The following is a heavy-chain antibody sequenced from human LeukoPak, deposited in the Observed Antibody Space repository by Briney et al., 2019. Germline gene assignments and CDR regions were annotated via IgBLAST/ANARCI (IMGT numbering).Heavy chain of an antibody. CDR3: ARSNTMTSNYYYGMDV. V-gene: IGHV3-33*01. Sequence: GGSLRLSCAASGFTFRSHGMQWVRQAPGKGLEWVAVIWYDGSNKYYADSVKGRFTISRDNSKNTLDLQMSNLRADDTAVYYCARSNTMTSNYYYGMDVWGQGTTVTVSS. CDR2: IWYDGSNK. J-gene: IGHJ6*02. D-gene: IGHD2/OR15-2a*01. CDR1: GFTFRSHG.